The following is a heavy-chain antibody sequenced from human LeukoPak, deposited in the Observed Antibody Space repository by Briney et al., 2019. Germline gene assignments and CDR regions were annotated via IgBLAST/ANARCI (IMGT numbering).Heavy chain of an antibody. V-gene: IGHV3-72*01. J-gene: IGHJ4*02. CDR1: GFTFSDHY. CDR3: VRVYSSSWSGSYFDF. CDR2: TRNKASGYTT. Sequence: GGSLRLSCAASGFTFSDHYMDWVRQAPGKGLEWVGRTRNKASGYTTEYAASVKGRFTVSRDDSKNSLYLQMNSLKAEDTAIYYCVRVYSSSWSGSYFDFWGQGTLVTVSS. D-gene: IGHD6-13*01.